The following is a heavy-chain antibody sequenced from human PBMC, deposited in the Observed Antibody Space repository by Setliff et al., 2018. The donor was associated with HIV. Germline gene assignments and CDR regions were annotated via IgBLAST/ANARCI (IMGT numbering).Heavy chain of an antibody. CDR2: IYHSGGT. CDR1: GGSISSSNW. J-gene: IGHJ1*01. CDR3: AQHVRSDHYSDSSGYRAEYFNH. Sequence: SETLSLTCAVSGGSISSSNWWSWVRQPPGKGLEWIGEIYHSGGTNYNPSLKSRVTISLDKSKNHFSLELRSVTAADTAVYYCAQHVRSDHYSDSSGYRAEYFNHWSQGTLVTVSS. V-gene: IGHV4-4*02. D-gene: IGHD3-22*01.